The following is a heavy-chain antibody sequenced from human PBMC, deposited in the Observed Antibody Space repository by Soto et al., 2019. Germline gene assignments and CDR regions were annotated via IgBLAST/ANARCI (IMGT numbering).Heavy chain of an antibody. D-gene: IGHD6-19*01. CDR2: IWYDGSYK. Sequence: GGSLRLSCEASGFTFSSHGMHWVRLAPGNGLQWVAVIWYDGSYKYYADSVQGRFTISRDNSRNTLYLQMDSLRVEDTAVYYCAGHSGGWHGRGFPLDYWGQGTLVTVSS. J-gene: IGHJ4*02. CDR1: GFTFSSHG. V-gene: IGHV3-33*01. CDR3: AGHSGGWHGRGFPLDY.